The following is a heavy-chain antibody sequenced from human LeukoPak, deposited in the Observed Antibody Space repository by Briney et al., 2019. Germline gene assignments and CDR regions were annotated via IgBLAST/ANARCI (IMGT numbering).Heavy chain of an antibody. D-gene: IGHD1-26*01. CDR1: GASISSGYY. J-gene: IGHJ4*02. CDR2: IHGTGNT. Sequence: SETLSLTCAVSGASISSGYYWAWVRQPPGKGLEWIASIHGTGNTYYNPPLKSRVTMSLDTSKNHFSLTLKSVTAADTAVYFCASDSGHLFDDWGQGTLVTVSS. V-gene: IGHV4-38-2*01. CDR3: ASDSGHLFDD.